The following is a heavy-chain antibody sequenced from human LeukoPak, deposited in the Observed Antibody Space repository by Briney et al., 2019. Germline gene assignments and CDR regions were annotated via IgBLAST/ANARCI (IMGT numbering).Heavy chain of an antibody. CDR1: GGTFSSYA. V-gene: IGHV1-69*04. CDR2: IIPILGIA. Sequence: GASVKVSCKASGGTFSSYAISWVRQAPGQGLEWMGRIIPILGIANYAQKFQGRVTITADKSTSTAYMELRSLRSDDTAVYYCARSDPSSGWYYYWGQGTLVTVSS. J-gene: IGHJ4*02. CDR3: ARSDPSSGWYYY. D-gene: IGHD6-19*01.